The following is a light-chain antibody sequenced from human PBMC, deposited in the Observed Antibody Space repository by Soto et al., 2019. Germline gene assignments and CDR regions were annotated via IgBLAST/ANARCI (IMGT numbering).Light chain of an antibody. Sequence: EIVLTQSPVTLSLSPGARATLSCRASRSVSSYLAWYQQKPGQAPRLLIYDASNRATGIPARFSGSGSGTDFTLTISSLEPEDFAVYYCQQRSNWPPLTFGGGTKVDIK. CDR1: RSVSSY. CDR3: QQRSNWPPLT. CDR2: DAS. V-gene: IGKV3-11*01. J-gene: IGKJ4*01.